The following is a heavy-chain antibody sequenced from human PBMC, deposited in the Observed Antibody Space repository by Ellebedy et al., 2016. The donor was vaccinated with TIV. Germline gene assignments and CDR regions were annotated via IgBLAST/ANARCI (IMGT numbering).Heavy chain of an antibody. Sequence: AASVKVSCKASGGTFSSYAISWVRQAPGQGLEWMGGIIPIFGTANYAQKFQGRVTITADESTSTAYMELSSLRSEDTAVYYCARDAGSYYDYWGQGTLVTVSS. J-gene: IGHJ4*02. CDR3: ARDAGSYYDY. V-gene: IGHV1-69*13. CDR1: GGTFSSYA. D-gene: IGHD1-26*01. CDR2: IIPIFGTA.